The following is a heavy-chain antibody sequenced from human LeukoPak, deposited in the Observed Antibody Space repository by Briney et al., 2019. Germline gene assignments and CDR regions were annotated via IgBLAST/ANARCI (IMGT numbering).Heavy chain of an antibody. V-gene: IGHV3-48*03. Sequence: GGSLRLSCAASGFTFSSYEMNWVRQAPGKGLEWISYISGSGSTVYYADSVKGRFTISRDNAKNSLYLQMNSLRAEDTAVYYCARGLPYIDVWGKGTTVTISS. CDR2: ISGSGSTV. CDR3: ARGLPYIDV. CDR1: GFTFSSYE. J-gene: IGHJ6*03.